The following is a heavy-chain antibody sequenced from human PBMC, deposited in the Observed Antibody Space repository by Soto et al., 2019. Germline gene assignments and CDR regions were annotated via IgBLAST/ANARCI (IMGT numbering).Heavy chain of an antibody. CDR3: ARGPGGESAGWLDP. Sequence: LSLTCSVSCGSISRGGYSWSWIRQPPGKGLEWIGYIYHSGSTYYNPSLKSRVTISVDRLWLQMNSLRTEDTAVYYCARGPGGESAGWLDPWGQGTLVTVSS. D-gene: IGHD3-16*01. J-gene: IGHJ5*02. CDR1: CGSISRGGYS. CDR2: IYHSGST. V-gene: IGHV4-30-2*01.